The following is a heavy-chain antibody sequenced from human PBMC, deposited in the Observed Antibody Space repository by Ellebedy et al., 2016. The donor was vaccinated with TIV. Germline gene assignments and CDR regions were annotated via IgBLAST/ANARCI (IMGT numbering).Heavy chain of an antibody. J-gene: IGHJ3*02. V-gene: IGHV3-7*01. CDR3: ARDSSPSLSDIFYDAFDI. CDR1: GFSFSSSW. CDR2: IKRDGSKI. D-gene: IGHD2/OR15-2a*01. Sequence: GGSLRLSXAGSGFSFSSSWMTWVRQAPGRGLEWVANIKRDGSKISYLDSVEGRFTISRDNAKNSLFLQMNSLRAEDTAVYYCARDSSPSLSDIFYDAFDIWGQGTMVTVSS.